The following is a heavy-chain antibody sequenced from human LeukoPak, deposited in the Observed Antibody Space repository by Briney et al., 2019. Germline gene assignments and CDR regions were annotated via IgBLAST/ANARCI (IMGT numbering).Heavy chain of an antibody. CDR3: ARNGYYSADY. J-gene: IGHJ4*02. CDR2: VYYIGST. V-gene: IGHV4-59*11. CDR1: GGSMYSHY. D-gene: IGHD4-17*01. Sequence: SETLSLTCTVSGGSMYSHYWSWIRQSPDKRLEWIGYVYYIGSTHYSPSLESRATVSVDTSKNQFSLRLRSVTAADTAVYYCARNGYYSADYWGQGTLVTVSS.